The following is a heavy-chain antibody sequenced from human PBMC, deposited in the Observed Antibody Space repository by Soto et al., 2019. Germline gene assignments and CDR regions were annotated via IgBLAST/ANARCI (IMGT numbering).Heavy chain of an antibody. Sequence: SETLSLTCAVYGGSFSGYYWSWIRQPPGKGLEWIGSIYYSGSTNYNPSLKTRVTISVDTSKNQFSLKLSSVTPADTAVYYCARQYAPYTYGMDVWGQGTTVTVSS. D-gene: IGHD3-16*01. CDR2: IYYSGST. CDR1: GGSFSGYY. V-gene: IGHV4-34*01. J-gene: IGHJ6*02. CDR3: ARQYAPYTYGMDV.